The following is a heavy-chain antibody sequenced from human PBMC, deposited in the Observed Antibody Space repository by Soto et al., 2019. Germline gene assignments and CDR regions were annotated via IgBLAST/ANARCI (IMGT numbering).Heavy chain of an antibody. CDR2: ISSSSSYI. Sequence: PGGSLRLSCTGSGFTFGDYAMSWVRQAPGKGLGWVSSISSSSSYIYYADSVKGRFTISRDNAKNSLYLQMNSLRAEDTAVYYCAREYSYGSHSDCWGQGTLVTVSS. V-gene: IGHV3-21*01. CDR3: AREYSYGSHSDC. J-gene: IGHJ4*02. D-gene: IGHD5-18*01. CDR1: GFTFGDYA.